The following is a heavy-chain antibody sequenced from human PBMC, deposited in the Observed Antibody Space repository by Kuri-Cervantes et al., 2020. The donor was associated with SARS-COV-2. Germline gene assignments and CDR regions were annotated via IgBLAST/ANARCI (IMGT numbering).Heavy chain of an antibody. CDR1: GGSISSGGYY. CDR2: IYYSGST. V-gene: IGHV4-31*01. Sequence: LRLSCAASGGSISSGGYYWSWIRQHPGKGLEWIGYIYYSGSTYYNPSLKSLVTISVDTSKNQFSLKLSSVTAADTAVYYCAREGHVDTAMVTLRVAFDIWGQGTMVTVSS. D-gene: IGHD5-18*01. CDR3: AREGHVDTAMVTLRVAFDI. J-gene: IGHJ3*02.